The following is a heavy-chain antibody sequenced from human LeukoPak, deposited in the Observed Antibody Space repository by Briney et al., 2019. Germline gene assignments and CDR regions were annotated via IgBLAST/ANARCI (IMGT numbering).Heavy chain of an antibody. V-gene: IGHV3-33*01. D-gene: IGHD3-10*01. CDR2: IWYDGSNI. Sequence: GGSLRLSCAASGFTFSSYGMHCVRQAPGKGLEWVAVIWYDGSNIYYADSVKGRFTISRDNSKNTLYLQMNSLRAEDTAMYYCARARYGSGSYDYWGQGTLVTVSS. J-gene: IGHJ4*02. CDR1: GFTFSSYG. CDR3: ARARYGSGSYDY.